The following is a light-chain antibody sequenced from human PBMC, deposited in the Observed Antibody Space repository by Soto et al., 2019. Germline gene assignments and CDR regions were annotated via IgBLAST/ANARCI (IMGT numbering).Light chain of an antibody. Sequence: QSALTQPRSLSGSPGQSVSISCTGTRSGVGGYNYVSWYQQHPGKAPKLMIYDVNKRPSGVPDRFSGSKSGNTASLTISGLQAEDEAEYYCFSYACGYTFDVFGTGTKLTVL. V-gene: IGLV2-11*01. CDR2: DVN. CDR1: RSGVGGYNY. CDR3: FSYACGYTFDV. J-gene: IGLJ1*01.